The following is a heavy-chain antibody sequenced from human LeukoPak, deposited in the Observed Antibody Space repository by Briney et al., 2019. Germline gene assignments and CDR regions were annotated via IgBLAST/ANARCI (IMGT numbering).Heavy chain of an antibody. CDR3: ARDSYYGSGSADY. D-gene: IGHD3-10*01. CDR1: GFTCSSYA. V-gene: IGHV3-64*01. Sequence: GGSLRLSCAAPGFTCSSYAMHWVRQAPGKGLEYVSAISSNGGSTYYANSVKGRFTISRDNSKNTLYLQMGSLRAEDMAVYYCARDSYYGSGSADYWSQGNLVTVSS. J-gene: IGHJ4*02. CDR2: ISSNGGST.